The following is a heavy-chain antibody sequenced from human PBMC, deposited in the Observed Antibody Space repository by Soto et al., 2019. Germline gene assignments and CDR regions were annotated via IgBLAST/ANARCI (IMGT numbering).Heavy chain of an antibody. CDR1: GGSISSGGYY. D-gene: IGHD3-3*01. J-gene: IGHJ3*02. CDR2: IYYSGST. V-gene: IGHV4-31*03. Sequence: QVQLQESGPGLVKPSQTLSLTCTVSGGSISSGGYYWSWIRQHPGKGLEWIGYIYYSGSTYYNPSLKSRVTISVDTSKHQFSLKLSSVTAADTAVYYCAREFLASGYYHDAFDIWGQGTMVTVSS. CDR3: AREFLASGYYHDAFDI.